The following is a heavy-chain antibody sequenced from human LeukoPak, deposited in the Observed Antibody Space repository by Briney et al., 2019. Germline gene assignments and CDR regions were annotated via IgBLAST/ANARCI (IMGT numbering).Heavy chain of an antibody. CDR1: RGSISSEF. J-gene: IGHJ4*02. CDR2: IHYSGST. V-gene: IGHV4-59*08. Sequence: PSETLSLTCTVSRGSISSEFWSWIRQPPGKGLEWIGYIHYSGSTSYNPSLKSRVTISVDTSKNKFSLKLDSVTAADTAVYYCARQAYCSGTSCYPFDYWGQGTLVTVYS. CDR3: ARQAYCSGTSCYPFDY. D-gene: IGHD2-2*01.